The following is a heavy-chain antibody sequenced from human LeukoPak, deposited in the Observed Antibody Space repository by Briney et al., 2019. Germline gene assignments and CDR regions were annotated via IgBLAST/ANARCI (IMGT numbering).Heavy chain of an antibody. CDR1: GFTFDDYA. D-gene: IGHD3-22*01. CDR3: ARGWHSGYSNY. V-gene: IGHV3-30*04. J-gene: IGHJ4*02. CDR2: ISYDGSNK. Sequence: GRSLRLSCAASGFTFDDYAMHWVRQAPGKGLEWVAVISYDGSNKYYADSVKGRFTISRDNSKNTLYLQMNSLRAEDTAVYYCARGWHSGYSNYWGQGTLVTVSS.